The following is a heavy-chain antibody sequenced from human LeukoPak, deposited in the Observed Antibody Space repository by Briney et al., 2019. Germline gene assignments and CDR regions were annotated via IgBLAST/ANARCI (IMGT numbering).Heavy chain of an antibody. J-gene: IGHJ4*02. CDR3: AKCLYYDSSGYYLNADY. CDR1: GFTFSTYA. V-gene: IGHV3-23*01. D-gene: IGHD3-22*01. Sequence: GGSLRLSCAASGFTFSTYAMTWVRQAPGKGLEWVSAISDSGGSTYYADSVKGRFTISRDNSKNTLYLQMNSLRAEDTAVYYCAKCLYYDSSGYYLNADYWGQGTLVTVSP. CDR2: ISDSGGST.